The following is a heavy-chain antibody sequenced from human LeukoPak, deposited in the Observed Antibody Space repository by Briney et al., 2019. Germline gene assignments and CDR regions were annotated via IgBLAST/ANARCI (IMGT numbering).Heavy chain of an antibody. J-gene: IGHJ5*02. V-gene: IGHV4-39*07. Sequence: PSETLSLTCTVSGGSISSSSYYWGWIRQPPGKGLEWIGSIYYSGSTYYNPSLKSRVTISVDTSKSQFSLKLSSVTAADTAVYYCARERNYGSGSYSPYNWFDPWGQGTLVTVSS. CDR1: GGSISSSSYY. CDR3: ARERNYGSGSYSPYNWFDP. D-gene: IGHD3-10*01. CDR2: IYYSGST.